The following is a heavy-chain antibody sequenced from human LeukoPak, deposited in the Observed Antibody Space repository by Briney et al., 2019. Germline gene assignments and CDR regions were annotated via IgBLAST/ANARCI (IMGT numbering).Heavy chain of an antibody. J-gene: IGHJ4*02. CDR1: GYPFSNYG. D-gene: IGHD4-11*01. V-gene: IGHV1-18*01. Sequence: ASVKVSCKASGYPFSNYGVNWVRQAPGQGLEWMGWISAYNGDTNYPQNLQGRITMTADTSTSTVYMELRSLRSDDTAVYYCARDHLFIRDYNFDYWGQGTLVIVSS. CDR2: ISAYNGDT. CDR3: ARDHLFIRDYNFDY.